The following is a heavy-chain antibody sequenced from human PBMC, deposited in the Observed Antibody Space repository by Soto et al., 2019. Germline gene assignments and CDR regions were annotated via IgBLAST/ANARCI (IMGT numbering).Heavy chain of an antibody. Sequence: SETLSLTCAVYGGSFSGYYWSWIRQPPGKGLEWIGEINHSGSTNYNPSLKSRVTISVDTSKNQFSLKLSSVTAADTAVYYCARGNPRDLYYYGSGSFFVPWGQGTPVTVSP. CDR2: INHSGST. V-gene: IGHV4-34*01. CDR1: GGSFSGYY. J-gene: IGHJ5*02. D-gene: IGHD3-10*01. CDR3: ARGNPRDLYYYGSGSFFVP.